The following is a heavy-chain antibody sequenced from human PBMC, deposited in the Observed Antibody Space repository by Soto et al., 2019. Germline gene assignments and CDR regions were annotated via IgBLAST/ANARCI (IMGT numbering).Heavy chain of an antibody. CDR1: GGSISSGGYY. J-gene: IGHJ3*02. CDR3: ARVITMIALEDAFDI. V-gene: IGHV4-31*03. D-gene: IGHD3-22*01. CDR2: IYYSGST. Sequence: SETLSLTCTVSGGSISSGGYYWSWIRQHPGKGLEWIGYIYYSGSTYYNPSLKSRVTISVDTSKNQFSLKLSSVTAADTAVYHCARVITMIALEDAFDIWGQGTMVTVS.